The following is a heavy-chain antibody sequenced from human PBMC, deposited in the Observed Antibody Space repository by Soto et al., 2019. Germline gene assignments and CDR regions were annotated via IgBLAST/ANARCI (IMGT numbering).Heavy chain of an antibody. CDR3: ASGSYDSSGYYYYFDY. D-gene: IGHD3-22*01. CDR2: MNPNSGNT. CDR1: GYTFTSYD. V-gene: IGHV1-8*01. J-gene: IGHJ4*02. Sequence: ASVKVSCKASGYTFTSYDINWVRQATGQGLEWMGWMNPNSGNTGYAQKFQGRVTTTRNTSISTAYMELSSLRSEDTAVYYCASGSYDSSGYYYYFDYWGQGTLVTVSS.